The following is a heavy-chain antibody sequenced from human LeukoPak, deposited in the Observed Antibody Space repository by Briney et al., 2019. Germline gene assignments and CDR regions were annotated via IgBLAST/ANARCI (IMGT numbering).Heavy chain of an antibody. CDR3: ATTSDPEYGGSYWRQGGTFDI. CDR2: IITKNGNT. D-gene: IGHD1-26*01. Sequence: ASVKVSCKASGFTFNNYVINWVRQAPGQGLEWLGLIITKNGNTKYAQKVHDRVTMTTDTSTSTGYMELRSLRSDDTAVYYCATTSDPEYGGSYWRQGGTFDIWGQGTMVTVSS. CDR1: GFTFNNYV. J-gene: IGHJ3*02. V-gene: IGHV1-18*01.